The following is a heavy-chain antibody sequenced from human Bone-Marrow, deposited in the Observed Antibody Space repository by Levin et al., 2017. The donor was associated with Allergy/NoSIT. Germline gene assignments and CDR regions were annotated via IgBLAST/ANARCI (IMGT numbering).Heavy chain of an antibody. CDR3: ARVKPGSYGHASDV. Sequence: QTLSLTCTCSGFSLHTPQMRAGWFRQPPGKALEWLGRIDWEDDTFYNPSLKARLTISKDTSKNEMVLRMTNMDTVDTATYFCARVKPGSYGHASDVWGPGILVTVSS. D-gene: IGHD1-26*01. CDR1: GFSLHTPQMR. CDR2: IDWEDDT. J-gene: IGHJ4*02. V-gene: IGHV2-70*04.